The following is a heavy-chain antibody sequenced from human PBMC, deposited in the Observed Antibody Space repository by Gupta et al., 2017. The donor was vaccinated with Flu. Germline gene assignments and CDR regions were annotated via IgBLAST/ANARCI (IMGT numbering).Heavy chain of an antibody. D-gene: IGHD6-25*01. Sequence: QVQLVESGGGVVQPGRSLRLSCAASGFTFSTYGMHWVRQAPGKGLEWVAVIAYDGGDKYYADSVKGRFTISRDNSKNTLSLQMNSLRADDTAVYYCAKALEQRLGYYFYYGMDVCGQGTTVTVSS. CDR2: IAYDGGDK. CDR1: GFTFSTYG. V-gene: IGHV3-30*18. J-gene: IGHJ6*02. CDR3: AKALEQRLGYYFYYGMDV.